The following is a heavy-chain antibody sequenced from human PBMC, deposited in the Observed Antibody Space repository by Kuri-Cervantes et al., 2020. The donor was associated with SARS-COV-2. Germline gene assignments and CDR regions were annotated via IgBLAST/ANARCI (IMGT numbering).Heavy chain of an antibody. CDR3: ARGGHDRRNWFDP. D-gene: IGHD3-3*01. CDR2: IKHSVST. J-gene: IGHJ5*02. Sequence: SETLSLTCAVYGGSFSGYYWSWIRQPPGKGLEWIGEIKHSVSTNYNPSLKGRFTISVDKSKKQFSLQLSSVTAADTAVYYCARGGHDRRNWFDPWGQGTLFTVSS. CDR1: GGSFSGYY. V-gene: IGHV4-34*01.